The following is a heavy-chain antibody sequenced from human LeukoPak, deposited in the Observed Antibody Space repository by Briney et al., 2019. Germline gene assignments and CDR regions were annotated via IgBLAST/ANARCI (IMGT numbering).Heavy chain of an antibody. Sequence: PGGSLRLSCAASGFTFSSYGMHWVRQAPGKGLEWVAVISYDGSNKYYADSVKGRLTISRDNSKNTLYLQMNSLRAEDTAVYYCAKEDYRFVDYWGQGTLVTVSS. CDR3: AKEDYRFVDY. CDR2: ISYDGSNK. D-gene: IGHD4-11*01. CDR1: GFTFSSYG. V-gene: IGHV3-30*18. J-gene: IGHJ4*02.